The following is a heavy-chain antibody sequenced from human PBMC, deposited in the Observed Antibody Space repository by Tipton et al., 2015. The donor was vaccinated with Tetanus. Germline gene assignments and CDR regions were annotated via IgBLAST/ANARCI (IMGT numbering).Heavy chain of an antibody. J-gene: IGHJ5*02. CDR3: ATQTDNWFDP. CDR1: GGSISSSSYY. Sequence: TLSLTCTVSGGSISSSSYYWGWIRQPPGKGLEWIGSAYYSGSTYYNPSLKSRVTISIDTSKNQFSMKLTSVTAADTAVYYCATQTDNWFDPWGQGTPVTVSS. CDR2: AYYSGST. V-gene: IGHV4-39*01.